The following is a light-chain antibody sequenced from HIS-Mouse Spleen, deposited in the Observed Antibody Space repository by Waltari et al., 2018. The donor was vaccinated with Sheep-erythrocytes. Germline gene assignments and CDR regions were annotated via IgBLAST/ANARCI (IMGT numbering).Light chain of an antibody. CDR3: AAWDDSLNGPV. J-gene: IGLJ3*02. CDR2: SNN. V-gene: IGLV1-44*01. Sequence: QSVLTQPPSASGTPGPRVTIPCSGRSSNIGSNPVNWYQQLPGTAPKLLIYSNNQRPSGVPDRFSGSKSGTSASLAISGLQSEDEADYYCAAWDDSLNGPVFGGGTKLTVL. CDR1: SSNIGSNP.